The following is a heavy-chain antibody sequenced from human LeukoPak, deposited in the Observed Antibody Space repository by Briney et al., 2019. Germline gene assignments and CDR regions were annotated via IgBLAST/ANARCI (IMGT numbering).Heavy chain of an antibody. CDR2: ISSSGSTI. D-gene: IGHD3-22*01. Sequence: GGSLRLSCAASGFTFSDYYMSWIHQAPGKGLEWVSYISSSGSTIYYADSVKGRFTISRDNAKNSLYLQMNSLRAEDTAVYYCARDKTYYYDSSGSSWGQGTLVTASS. CDR1: GFTFSDYY. CDR3: ARDKTYYYDSSGSS. J-gene: IGHJ4*02. V-gene: IGHV3-11*01.